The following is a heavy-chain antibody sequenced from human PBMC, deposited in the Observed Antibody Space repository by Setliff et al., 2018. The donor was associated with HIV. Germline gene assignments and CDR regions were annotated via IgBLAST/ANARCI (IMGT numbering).Heavy chain of an antibody. J-gene: IGHJ3*02. Sequence: PSETLSLTCAVYGGSFSGYYWSWIRQPPGKGLEWIGEILHSGSTNYNPSLKSRVSISVDTSKNQLSLKQSSVTAADTAVYYCARGHYYDGSGYYLRAFDIWGQGTMVTVSS. CDR1: GGSFSGYY. D-gene: IGHD3-22*01. CDR3: ARGHYYDGSGYYLRAFDI. V-gene: IGHV4-34*01. CDR2: ILHSGST.